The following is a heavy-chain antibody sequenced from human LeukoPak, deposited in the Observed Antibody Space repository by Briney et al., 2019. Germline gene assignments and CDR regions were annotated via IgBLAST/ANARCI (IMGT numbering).Heavy chain of an antibody. CDR1: GGSTSGYF. J-gene: IGHJ4*02. V-gene: IGHV4-4*07. CDR2: IYSSGIN. D-gene: IGHD5-12*01. Sequence: SETLSLTCTVSGGSTSGYFWSWIRQPAGRGLEWIGRIYSSGINNYNPSLKGRVTMSLDTSKNHLSLNLSSVTAADTAVYYCAREPTSGREPTSGRPLDYWGQGTLVTVSS. CDR3: AREPTSGREPTSGRPLDY.